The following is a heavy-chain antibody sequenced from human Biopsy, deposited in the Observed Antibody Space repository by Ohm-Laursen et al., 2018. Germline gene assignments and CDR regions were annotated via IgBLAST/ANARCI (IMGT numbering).Heavy chain of an antibody. Sequence: SLRLSCAASEFTFSGYSMNWVRQAPGRGLEWVSYINVYSNKKYYADSVKGRFIVSRDNDKNSLYLQMNSLRAEDTAIYYCASDLNGDPSAFDYWGQGTPVTVSS. CDR1: EFTFSGYS. CDR3: ASDLNGDPSAFDY. V-gene: IGHV3-48*04. J-gene: IGHJ4*02. D-gene: IGHD4-17*01. CDR2: INVYSNKK.